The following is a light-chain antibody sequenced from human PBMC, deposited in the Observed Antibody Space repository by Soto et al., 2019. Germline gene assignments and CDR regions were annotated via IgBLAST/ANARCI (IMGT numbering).Light chain of an antibody. CDR2: EVR. Sequence: QSALTQPASVSGSAGQSITIFCSGTMSDVGAYNLVSWYQQHPGTASKLIIYEVRNRPSGISSRFSGSRSGNTASLTISGLQHEDEGDYYCSAYTARSTLVFGGGTKVTVL. CDR1: MSDVGAYNL. J-gene: IGLJ3*02. CDR3: SAYTARSTLV. V-gene: IGLV2-14*01.